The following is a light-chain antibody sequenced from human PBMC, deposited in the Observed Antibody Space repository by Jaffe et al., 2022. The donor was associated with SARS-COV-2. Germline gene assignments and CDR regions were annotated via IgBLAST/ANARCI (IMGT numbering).Light chain of an antibody. CDR2: KVS. CDR1: QSLVFGDGYIY. V-gene: IGKV2-30*01. Sequence: DDVMTQSPLSLPVTLGQPAAISCRSSQSLVFGDGYIYVSWFQQRPGQSPRRLIYKVSNRDSGVPDRFSGSGSGTDFTLRISRVEAEDVGVYYCMQGTRWPWTFGQGTKVEIK. J-gene: IGKJ1*01. CDR3: MQGTRWPWT.